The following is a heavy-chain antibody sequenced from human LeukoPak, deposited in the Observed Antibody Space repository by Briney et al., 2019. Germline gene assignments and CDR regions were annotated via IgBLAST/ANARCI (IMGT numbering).Heavy chain of an antibody. CDR2: INHSGST. V-gene: IGHV4-34*01. J-gene: IGHJ6*03. D-gene: IGHD1-26*01. Sequence: SETLSLTCAVYGGSFSGYYWSWVRQPPGKGLEWIGVINHSGSTNYNPPLKSRVTISVDTSKNQFSLKLSSVTAADTSVYYCARRRVGATFYYYYYMDVWGKGTTVTVSS. CDR3: ARRRVGATFYYYYYMDV. CDR1: GGSFSGYY.